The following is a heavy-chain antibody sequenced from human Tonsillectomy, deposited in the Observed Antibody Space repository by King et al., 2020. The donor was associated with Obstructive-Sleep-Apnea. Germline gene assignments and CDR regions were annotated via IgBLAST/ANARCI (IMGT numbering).Heavy chain of an antibody. CDR2: ISWDGDRT. D-gene: IGHD1/OR15-1a*01. Sequence: VQLVESGGVVVQPGGSLRLSCAASGFTFADYSMHWARQAPGKGLEWVSFISWDGDRTYYADSVMGRFTTSTDNSRNSLYLQMNSLRTEDSALYDCAKSSISDDKRNRDYYYGTDVWGQGTTVTVSS. CDR3: AKSSISDDKRNRDYYYGTDV. J-gene: IGHJ6*02. CDR1: GFTFADYS. V-gene: IGHV3-43*01.